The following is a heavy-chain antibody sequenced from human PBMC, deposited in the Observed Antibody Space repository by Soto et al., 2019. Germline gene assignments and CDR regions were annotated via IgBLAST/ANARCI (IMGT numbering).Heavy chain of an antibody. Sequence: QLQLQESGPGLVKPSETLSLTCTVSGGSISSSSFYWGWIRQPPGKGLEWIGTIYYSGSTYYNPSLKGRVTISVDTSKNQFSLKLSSVTAADTAVYYCARREVDPTDNDAFDIWGQGTMVTVSS. CDR2: IYYSGST. D-gene: IGHD5-12*01. CDR3: ARREVDPTDNDAFDI. V-gene: IGHV4-39*01. J-gene: IGHJ3*02. CDR1: GGSISSSSFY.